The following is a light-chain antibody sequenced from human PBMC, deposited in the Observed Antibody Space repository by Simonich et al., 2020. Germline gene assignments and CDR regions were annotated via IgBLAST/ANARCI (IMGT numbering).Light chain of an antibody. V-gene: IGKV3-15*01. Sequence: EIVMTQSPATLSVSPGERATLSCRASQSVSSNLAWYQQKPGQAPRRLIYGASTRATGIPARFSGSGSGTEFTLTIRSMQSEDFAVYYCKQYNNWWTLGQGTKVEIK. J-gene: IGKJ1*01. CDR1: QSVSSN. CDR2: GAS. CDR3: KQYNNWWT.